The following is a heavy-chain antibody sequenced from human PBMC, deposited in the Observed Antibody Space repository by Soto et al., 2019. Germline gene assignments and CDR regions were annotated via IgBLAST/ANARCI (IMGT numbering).Heavy chain of an antibody. V-gene: IGHV1-46*01. J-gene: IGHJ6*02. CDR3: ARDMVRGARIMDV. Sequence: ASVKVSCKASGYTFTSYYMHWVRQAPGQGLEWMGIINPSGGSTSYARKFQGRVTMTRDTSTSTVYMELSSLRSEDTAVYYCARDMVRGARIMDVWGQGTTVTVSS. CDR2: INPSGGST. D-gene: IGHD3-10*01. CDR1: GYTFTSYY.